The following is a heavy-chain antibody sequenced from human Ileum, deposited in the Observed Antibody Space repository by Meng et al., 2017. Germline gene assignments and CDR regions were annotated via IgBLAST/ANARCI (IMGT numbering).Heavy chain of an antibody. CDR2: INHSGST. V-gene: IGHV4-34*01. CDR1: GGSFSGYY. D-gene: IGHD2-15*01. CDR3: VRHGGKYFDS. Sequence: QWHLRQWGAGRLRPSETLSLPCAVYGGSFSGYYWSWIRQPPGKGLEWIGEINHSGSTNYNPSLKSRVTISVDKSKNQFSLRLTSVTAADTAIFYCVRHGGKYFDSWGQGTLVTVSS. J-gene: IGHJ4*02.